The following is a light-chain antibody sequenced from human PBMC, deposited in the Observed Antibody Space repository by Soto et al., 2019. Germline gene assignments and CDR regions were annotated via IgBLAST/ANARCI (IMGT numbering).Light chain of an antibody. CDR3: SSYAGRAV. CDR2: EGT. CDR1: SRDVGSYNL. Sequence: QSALTQPASVSGSPGQSITISCTGTSRDVGSYNLVSWYQQHPGKAPKLMIYEGTNRPSGVSNRFSGSKSGNTASLTISGLQAEDEAHYHCSSYAGRAVFGGGTKLTVL. V-gene: IGLV2-23*01. J-gene: IGLJ2*01.